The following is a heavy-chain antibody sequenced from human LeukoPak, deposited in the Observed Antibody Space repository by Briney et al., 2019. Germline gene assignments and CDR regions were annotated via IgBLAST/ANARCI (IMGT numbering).Heavy chain of an antibody. CDR1: GGTFSSYA. D-gene: IGHD3-10*01. Sequence: SVKVSCKASGGTFSSYAISWVRQAPGQGLEWMGRIIPIFGIANYAQKFQGRVTITADKSTSTAYMELSSLRSEDTAVYYCARELFGSGSCPDYWGQGTLVTVSS. CDR2: IIPIFGIA. V-gene: IGHV1-69*04. J-gene: IGHJ4*02. CDR3: ARELFGSGSCPDY.